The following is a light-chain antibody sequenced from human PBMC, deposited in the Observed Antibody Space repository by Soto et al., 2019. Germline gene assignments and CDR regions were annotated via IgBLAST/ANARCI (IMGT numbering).Light chain of an antibody. Sequence: EIVLTQSPGTLSLSPGERATLSCRASQSVSSSYLAWYQQKPGQAPRLLIYGASSRATGIPDRFSGSGSGTDXTLTISRLEPEDFAVYYCQQYGSSSFTFGPGTKVDIK. V-gene: IGKV3-20*01. CDR3: QQYGSSSFT. CDR2: GAS. J-gene: IGKJ3*01. CDR1: QSVSSSY.